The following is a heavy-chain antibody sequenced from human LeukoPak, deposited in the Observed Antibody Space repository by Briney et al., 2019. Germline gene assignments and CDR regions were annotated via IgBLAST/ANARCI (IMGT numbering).Heavy chain of an antibody. J-gene: IGHJ6*04. V-gene: IGHV3-23*01. CDR2: ISGSGGSI. CDR3: AKDIVVVPAAILGRSYYYYGMDV. D-gene: IGHD2-2*01. CDR1: GFTFSSYA. Sequence: GGSLRLSCAASGFTFSSYAMSWVRQAPGKGLEWVSAISGSGGSIYYADSVKGRFTISRDNSKNTLYLQMNSLRAEDTAVYYCAKDIVVVPAAILGRSYYYYGMDVWGKGTTVTVSS.